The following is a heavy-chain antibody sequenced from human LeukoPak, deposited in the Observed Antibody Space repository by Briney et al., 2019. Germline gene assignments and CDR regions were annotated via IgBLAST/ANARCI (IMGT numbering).Heavy chain of an antibody. CDR1: GFTFSNYW. CDR3: VRNFHFEDGGFYRHFDY. J-gene: IGHJ4*02. D-gene: IGHD2/OR15-2a*01. V-gene: IGHV3-74*01. Sequence: PGGSLRLSCAASGFTFSNYWMHWVRRAPGKGVLWVARIRTDGRTTHYAENVEGRFTISRDNARNTLYLQMSSLRAEDTAVYYCVRNFHFEDGGFYRHFDYWGQGTLVIVSS. CDR2: IRTDGRTT.